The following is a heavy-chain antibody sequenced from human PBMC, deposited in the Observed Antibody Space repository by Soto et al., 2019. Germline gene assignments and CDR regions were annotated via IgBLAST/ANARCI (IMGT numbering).Heavy chain of an antibody. Sequence: ASAKVSCKASGYRFTNHGICWVRQAPGQGLEWMGWISGNDGKTKYARKFQGRVTMTTDTSTSTAYMQLSSLRSEDTAVYYCARGEGYCSDGICYRWFDPWGQGTLVTVSS. V-gene: IGHV1-18*01. J-gene: IGHJ5*02. D-gene: IGHD2-15*01. CDR3: ARGEGYCSDGICYRWFDP. CDR1: GYRFTNHG. CDR2: ISGNDGKT.